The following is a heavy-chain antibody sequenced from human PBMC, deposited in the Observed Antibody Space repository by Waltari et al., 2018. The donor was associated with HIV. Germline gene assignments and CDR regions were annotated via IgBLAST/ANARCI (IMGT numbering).Heavy chain of an antibody. CDR2: VYYTGST. V-gene: IGHV4-61*01. J-gene: IGHJ3*01. D-gene: IGHD3-10*01. Sequence: QMQLHESGPGLVKPSETLFIKCNVSGGLVHTANYYWSWVRQPPGKPLEWIGYVYYTGSTSYQPSLKSRTTIALDKSKNQFFLKLYSVTPADTAIYYCARDRGAFDVWGQGTRVTVSS. CDR3: ARDRGAFDV. CDR1: GGLVHTANYY.